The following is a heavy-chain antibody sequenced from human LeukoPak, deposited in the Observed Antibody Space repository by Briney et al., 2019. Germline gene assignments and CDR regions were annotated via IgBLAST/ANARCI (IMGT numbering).Heavy chain of an antibody. CDR1: GYAFTGYY. J-gene: IGHJ4*02. CDR2: INPNNGGT. CDR3: ARICSGGSCYPFDY. Sequence: GASVTVSCKASGYAFTGYYIHWVRQAPGQGLEWMGWINPNNGGTNYAQKFQGRVTMTRDTSISTAYMELSRLRSDDTAVYYCARICSGGSCYPFDYWGQGTLVTVSS. D-gene: IGHD2-15*01. V-gene: IGHV1-2*02.